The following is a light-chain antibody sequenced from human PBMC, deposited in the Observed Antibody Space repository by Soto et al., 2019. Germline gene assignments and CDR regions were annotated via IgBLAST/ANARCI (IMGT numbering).Light chain of an antibody. CDR3: KQSYSSPPT. CDR2: AAS. Sequence: IRIAPCTARLYVSVEDGALKNFRASQSISNHLNWYQQKPGKAPKLLIFAASSLQSGVPSRFSGSRSGPDFTLTISSLQPEDFATYYCKQSYSSPPTFGQGTKVDIK. CDR1: QSISNH. J-gene: IGKJ1*01. V-gene: IGKV1-39*01.